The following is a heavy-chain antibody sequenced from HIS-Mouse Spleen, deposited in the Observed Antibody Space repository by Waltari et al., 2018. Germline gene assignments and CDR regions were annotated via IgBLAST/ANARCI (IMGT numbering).Heavy chain of an antibody. J-gene: IGHJ5*02. V-gene: IGHV3-7*01. Sequence: EVQLVESGGGLVQPGGSLRLSCAASGFTFSSYWMSWVRQAPGKGRAWVANIKQDGSEKYYADSVKGRFTISRDNSKNTLYLQMNSLRAEDTAVYYCAKEYSSSHNWFDPWGQGTLVTVSS. CDR2: IKQDGSEK. D-gene: IGHD6-13*01. CDR1: GFTFSSYW. CDR3: AKEYSSSHNWFDP.